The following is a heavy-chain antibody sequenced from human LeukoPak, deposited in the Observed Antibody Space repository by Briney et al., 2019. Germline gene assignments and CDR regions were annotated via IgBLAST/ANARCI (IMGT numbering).Heavy chain of an antibody. Sequence: GGSVRLSCACSGFTLSRYWMSWVGQARGKGLEWVANIKQDGSEKYYVDSVNGRFTISRDNAKNSLYLQMNSPRAEETAVYYCARVQYFDLWGRGPLVTVSS. CDR1: GFTLSRYW. V-gene: IGHV3-7*01. J-gene: IGHJ2*01. CDR3: ARVQYFDL. CDR2: IKQDGSEK.